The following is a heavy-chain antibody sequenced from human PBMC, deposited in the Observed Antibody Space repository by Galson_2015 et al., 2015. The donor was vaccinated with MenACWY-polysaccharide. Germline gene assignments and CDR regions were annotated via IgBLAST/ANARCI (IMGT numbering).Heavy chain of an antibody. CDR3: ARTPTYYFDY. CDR1: GFTFSSYA. Sequence: SLKLSCAASGFTFSSYAMSWVRQAPGRGLEWVSIMYSGGNTYYSDSVRGRFTISRDKSKNTHYLQMNSLRAEDTAVYYCARTPTYYFDYWGQGTLVTVSS. J-gene: IGHJ4*02. V-gene: IGHV3-66*01. CDR2: MYSGGNT.